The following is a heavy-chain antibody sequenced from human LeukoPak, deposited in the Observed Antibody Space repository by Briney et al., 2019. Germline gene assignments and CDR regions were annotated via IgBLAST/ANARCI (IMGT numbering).Heavy chain of an antibody. CDR2: IIPIFGTA. Sequence: SVKVSCKASGGTFSNYAITWVRQAPGQGLEWMGGIIPIFGTASYAQKFQGRVTITADESTSTAYMEVSSLRSKDTAVYYCATLSTNDYGDYWGQGTLVTVSS. CDR1: GGTFSNYA. J-gene: IGHJ4*02. V-gene: IGHV1-69*13. D-gene: IGHD2-8*01. CDR3: ATLSTNDYGDY.